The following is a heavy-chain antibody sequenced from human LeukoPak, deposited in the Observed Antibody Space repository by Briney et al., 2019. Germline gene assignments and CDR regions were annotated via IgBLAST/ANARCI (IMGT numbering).Heavy chain of an antibody. CDR1: GFTFSSYA. Sequence: PGGSLRLSCAASGFTFSSYAMSWVRQAPGKGLEGGSAISGSVGSTYYAASAKGRFTISRDNSKNTLYLQMNSLRAEDTAVYYCAKDRSDIFDAFDIWGQGTMVTVSS. CDR3: AKDRSDIFDAFDI. J-gene: IGHJ3*02. V-gene: IGHV3-23*01. CDR2: ISGSVGST. D-gene: IGHD3-9*01.